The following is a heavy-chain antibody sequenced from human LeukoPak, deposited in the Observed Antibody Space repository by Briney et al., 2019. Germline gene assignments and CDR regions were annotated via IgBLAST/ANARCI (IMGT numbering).Heavy chain of an antibody. Sequence: SETLSLTCTVSGGSISSSSYYWGWIRQPPGKGLEWIGSIYYSGSTYYNPSLKSRVTISVDTSKNQFSLKLSSVTAADTAVYYYAAPSTYNWNDEAFDYWGQGTLVTVSS. CDR1: GGSISSSSYY. CDR2: IYYSGST. D-gene: IGHD1-1*01. V-gene: IGHV4-39*01. J-gene: IGHJ4*02. CDR3: AAPSTYNWNDEAFDY.